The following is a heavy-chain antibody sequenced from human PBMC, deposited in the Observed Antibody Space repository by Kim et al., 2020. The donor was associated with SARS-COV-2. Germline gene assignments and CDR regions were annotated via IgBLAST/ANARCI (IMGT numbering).Heavy chain of an antibody. CDR1: GFTFSSYG. CDR2: IWYDGSNK. D-gene: IGHD3-10*01. V-gene: IGHV3-33*08. CDR3: ARDRWFGEFDY. J-gene: IGHJ4*02. Sequence: GGSLRLSCAASGFTFSSYGMHWVRQAPGKGLEWVAVIWYDGSNKYYADSVKGRFTISRDNSKNTLYLQMNSLRAEDTAVYYCARDRWFGEFDYWGQGTLVTVSS.